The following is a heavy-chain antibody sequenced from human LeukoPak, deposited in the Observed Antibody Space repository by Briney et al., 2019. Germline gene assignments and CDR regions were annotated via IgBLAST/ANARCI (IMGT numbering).Heavy chain of an antibody. Sequence: ASVKVSCKASGYTFTDYAIHWVRQAPGQRLEWMGWINTGNGNTRYSQKFQDRFTIARDTSASTAYMELSSLRSEDTAVYYCAREQSSGWKDYWGQGTLVTVSS. V-gene: IGHV1-3*04. CDR2: INTGNGNT. D-gene: IGHD6-19*01. CDR1: GYTFTDYA. J-gene: IGHJ4*02. CDR3: AREQSSGWKDY.